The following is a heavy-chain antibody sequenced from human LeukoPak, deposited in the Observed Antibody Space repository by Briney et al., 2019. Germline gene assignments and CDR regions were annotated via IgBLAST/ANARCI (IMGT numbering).Heavy chain of an antibody. CDR3: ARHEGSNWTRSNWFDP. J-gene: IGHJ5*02. Sequence: PSETLSPTCTVSGGSINTYYGSWIRQPPGKGLEWIGYIYYSGRTNYNPSLKSRVTISVDTSKNQVSLNLSSVTAADTAVYYCARHEGSNWTRSNWFDPWGQGTLVTVSS. V-gene: IGHV4-59*08. CDR1: GGSINTYY. D-gene: IGHD6-13*01. CDR2: IYYSGRT.